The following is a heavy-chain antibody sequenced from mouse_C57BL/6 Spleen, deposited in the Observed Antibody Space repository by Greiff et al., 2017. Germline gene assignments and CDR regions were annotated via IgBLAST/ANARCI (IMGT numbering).Heavy chain of an antibody. D-gene: IGHD1-1*01. J-gene: IGHJ2*01. Sequence: QVQLKESGAELAQPGASVKLSCKASGYTFTSYWMHWVKQRPGQGLEWIGYINPSSGYTKYNQKFKDKATLTADKYSSTAYMQLSSLMYKSTTVYSCATGSYGSSYLDYWGQGTTLTVSA. V-gene: IGHV1-7*01. CDR1: GYTFTSYW. CDR3: ATGSYGSSYLDY. CDR2: INPSSGYT.